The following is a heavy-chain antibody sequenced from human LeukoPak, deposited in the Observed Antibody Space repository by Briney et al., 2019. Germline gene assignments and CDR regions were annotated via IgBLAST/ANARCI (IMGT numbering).Heavy chain of an antibody. D-gene: IGHD1-26*01. CDR1: GYTFTGYY. Sequence: ASVKVSCKASGYTFTGYYMHWMRQAPGQGLEWMGWINPNSGGTNYAQKFQGRVTMTRDTSISTAYMELSRLRSDDTAVYYCARDWESLVGATTGSVDYWGQGTLVTVSS. CDR2: INPNSGGT. CDR3: ARDWESLVGATTGSVDY. V-gene: IGHV1-2*02. J-gene: IGHJ4*02.